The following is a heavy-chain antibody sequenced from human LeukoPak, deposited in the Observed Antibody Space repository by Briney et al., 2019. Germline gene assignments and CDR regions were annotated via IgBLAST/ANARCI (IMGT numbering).Heavy chain of an antibody. CDR2: INHSGST. D-gene: IGHD2-15*01. Sequence: SETLSLTCAVYGGSFSGYYWSWIRQPPGKGLEWIGEINHSGSTNYNPSLKSRVTISVDTSKNQFPLKLSSVTAADTAVYYCARGRGYCSGGSCPLDYWGQGTLVTVSS. V-gene: IGHV4-34*01. J-gene: IGHJ4*02. CDR1: GGSFSGYY. CDR3: ARGRGYCSGGSCPLDY.